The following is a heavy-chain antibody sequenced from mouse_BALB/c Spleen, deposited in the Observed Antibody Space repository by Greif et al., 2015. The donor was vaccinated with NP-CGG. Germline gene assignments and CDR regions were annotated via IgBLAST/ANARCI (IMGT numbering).Heavy chain of an antibody. Sequence: VHVKQSGPELVKPGASMKISCKASGYSFTGYTMNWVKRSHGKNLEWIGLINPYNGGTSYNQKFKGKATLTVDKSSSTAYMELLSLTSEDSAVYYCARIYYGSLYYAMDYWGQGTSVTVSS. CDR2: INPYNGGT. J-gene: IGHJ4*01. D-gene: IGHD2-1*01. CDR3: ARIYYGSLYYAMDY. V-gene: IGHV1-18*01. CDR1: GYSFTGYT.